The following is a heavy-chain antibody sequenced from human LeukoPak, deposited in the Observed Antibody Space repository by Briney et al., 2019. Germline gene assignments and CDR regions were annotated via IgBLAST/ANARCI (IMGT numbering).Heavy chain of an antibody. D-gene: IGHD2-2*01. V-gene: IGHV5-51*01. J-gene: IGHJ4*02. Sequence: KHGESLKISCKGSGYSFTSYRIGWVRQMPGKGLEWMGIIYPGDSDTRYSPSFQGQATISADKSISTAYLQWTSLKASDTAMYYCARQVPAATGFDYWGQGTLVTVSS. CDR2: IYPGDSDT. CDR3: ARQVPAATGFDY. CDR1: GYSFTSYR.